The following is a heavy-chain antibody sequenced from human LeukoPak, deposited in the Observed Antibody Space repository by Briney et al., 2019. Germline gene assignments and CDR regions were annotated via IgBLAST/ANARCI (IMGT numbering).Heavy chain of an antibody. V-gene: IGHV3-23*01. CDR1: GFTFSSYA. J-gene: IGHJ6*02. CDR3: AKDLPRAAAGTKTWYYYYYGMDV. CDR2: ISGSGGST. Sequence: GGSLRLSCAASGFTFSSYARSWVRQAPGKGLEWVSAISGSGGSTYYADSVKGRFTISRDNSKNTLYLQMNSLRAEDTAVYYCAKDLPRAAAGTKTWYYYYYGMDVWGQGTTVTVSS. D-gene: IGHD6-13*01.